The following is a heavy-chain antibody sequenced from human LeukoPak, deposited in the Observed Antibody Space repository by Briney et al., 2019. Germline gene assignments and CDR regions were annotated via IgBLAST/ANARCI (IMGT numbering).Heavy chain of an antibody. CDR1: GGSISGYY. CDR2: IYTSGST. Sequence: SETLSLTCTVSGGSISGYYWSWIRQPPGKGLEWIGYIYTSGSTNYNPSLKSRVTISVDTSKNQFSLKLSSVTAADTAVYYCARHGSSYYYGWFDPWGQGTLVTVSS. CDR3: ARHGSSYYYGWFDP. V-gene: IGHV4-4*09. D-gene: IGHD3-22*01. J-gene: IGHJ5*02.